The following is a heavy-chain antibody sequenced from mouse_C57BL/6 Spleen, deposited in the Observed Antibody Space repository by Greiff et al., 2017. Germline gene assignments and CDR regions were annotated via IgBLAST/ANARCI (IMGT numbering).Heavy chain of an antibody. D-gene: IGHD4-1*01. CDR1: GYTFTSYW. J-gene: IGHJ3*01. V-gene: IGHV1-61*01. CDR2: LYPSDSET. Sequence: QVQLQQPGAELVRPGSSVKLSCKASGYTFTSYWMDWVKQRPGQGLEWIGNLYPSDSETHYNQKFKDKATLTVDKSSSTAYMQLSSLTSEDSAVYYCARRWDEAWFAYWGQGTLVTVSA. CDR3: ARRWDEAWFAY.